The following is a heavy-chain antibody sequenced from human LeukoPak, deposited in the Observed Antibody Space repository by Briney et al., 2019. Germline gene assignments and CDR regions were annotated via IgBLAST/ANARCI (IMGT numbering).Heavy chain of an antibody. J-gene: IGHJ5*02. CDR2: ISDSGNT. Sequence: SSESLSLTCSVSGASMKNSFWSWIRQPPGKGLEWVGYISDSGNTNYNPSLKRRVTFSIDTSKGQFYLNLRSVTAADTALYFCARNRFYLTGAYYFDPGGRGTQVTVSS. D-gene: IGHD3-22*01. V-gene: IGHV4-59*01. CDR1: GASMKNSF. CDR3: ARNRFYLTGAYYFDP.